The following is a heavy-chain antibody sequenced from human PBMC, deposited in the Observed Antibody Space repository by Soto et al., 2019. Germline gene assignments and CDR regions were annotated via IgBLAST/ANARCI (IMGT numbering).Heavy chain of an antibody. CDR3: ARDLYSSSWYRNWFDP. J-gene: IGHJ5*02. CDR2: INAGNGNT. Sequence: QVPLVQSGAEVKKPGASVKVSCKASGYTFTSYAMHWVRQAPGQRLEWMGWINAGNGNTKYSQKFQGRVTITRDTSASTAYMELSSLRSEDTAVYYCARDLYSSSWYRNWFDPWGQGTLVTVSS. D-gene: IGHD6-13*01. V-gene: IGHV1-3*01. CDR1: GYTFTSYA.